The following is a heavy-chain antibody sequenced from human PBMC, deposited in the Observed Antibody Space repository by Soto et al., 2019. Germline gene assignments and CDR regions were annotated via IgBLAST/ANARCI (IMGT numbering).Heavy chain of an antibody. CDR1: GGSFSGYY. CDR3: ARVLGCSGGSCYPNWFDP. D-gene: IGHD2-15*01. Sequence: PSETLSLTCAVYGGSFSGYYWSWIRQPPGKGLEWIGEINHSGSTNYNPSLKSRVTISVDTSKNQFSLKLSSVTAADTAVYYCARVLGCSGGSCYPNWFDPWGQGTLVTVSS. J-gene: IGHJ5*02. V-gene: IGHV4-34*01. CDR2: INHSGST.